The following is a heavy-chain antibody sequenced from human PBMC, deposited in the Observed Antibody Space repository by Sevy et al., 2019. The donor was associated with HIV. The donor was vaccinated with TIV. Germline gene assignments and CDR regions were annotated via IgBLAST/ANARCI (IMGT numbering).Heavy chain of an antibody. D-gene: IGHD3-10*01. V-gene: IGHV3-20*04. CDR3: VRDGGFRGGIALYPN. CDR1: GFTFDDYG. J-gene: IGHJ4*02. Sequence: GGSLRLSCAASGFTFDDYGMGWVRQVPGRGLEWISGITWNGDYANYGDSVKGRFTISRDNAKNSLYLQMDRRTAEDTALYYCVRDGGFRGGIALYPNWGQGTLVTVSS. CDR2: ITWNGDYA.